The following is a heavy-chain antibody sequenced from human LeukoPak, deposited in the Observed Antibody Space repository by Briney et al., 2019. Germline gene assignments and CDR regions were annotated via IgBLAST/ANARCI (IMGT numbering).Heavy chain of an antibody. J-gene: IGHJ4*02. CDR1: GGSIRGYY. D-gene: IGHD5-24*01. Sequence: PSETLSLTCTVSGGSIRGYYWSWIRQPPGKGLEWIGYIYYLGSTNYNPSLKSRVTISVDTSKNQFSLNLSSVTAADTAVYYCARIEMATISSPTPIFDYWAREPWSPSPQ. CDR3: ARIEMATISSPTPIFDY. CDR2: IYYLGST. V-gene: IGHV4-59*01.